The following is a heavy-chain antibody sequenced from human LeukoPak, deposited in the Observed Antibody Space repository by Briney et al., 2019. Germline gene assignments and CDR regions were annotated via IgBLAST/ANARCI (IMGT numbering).Heavy chain of an antibody. Sequence: GGSLRLSCAASGFTFSSYSMNWVRQAPGKGLEWVSIISSSSSYIYYTDSVKGRFTVSRDNAKNLLYLQMNSLRVEDTAVYYCARDGGRMHYWGQGTLVTVSS. D-gene: IGHD2-8*01. CDR1: GFTFSSYS. CDR2: ISSSSSYI. V-gene: IGHV3-21*01. J-gene: IGHJ4*02. CDR3: ARDGGRMHY.